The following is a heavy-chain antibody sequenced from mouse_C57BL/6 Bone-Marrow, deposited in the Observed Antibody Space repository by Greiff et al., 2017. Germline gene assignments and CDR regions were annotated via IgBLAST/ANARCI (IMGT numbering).Heavy chain of an antibody. CDR2: ISSGSSTI. CDR1: GFTFSDYG. CDR3: GRPANWDYFAY. Sequence: EVKLVESGGGLVKPGGSLKLSCEASGFTFSDYGMHWVRQAPEKGLEWVAYISSGSSTIYYADTVKGRFTISRDNAKNTLFLQMTSLRSEDTSMYYCGRPANWDYFAYWGQGTTLSVSA. D-gene: IGHD4-1*01. V-gene: IGHV5-17*01. J-gene: IGHJ2*01.